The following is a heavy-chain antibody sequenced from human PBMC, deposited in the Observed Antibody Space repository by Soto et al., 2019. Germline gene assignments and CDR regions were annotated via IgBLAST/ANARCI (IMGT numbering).Heavy chain of an antibody. D-gene: IGHD3-3*01. CDR3: ARGNYDFWSGYYDQGTGSYYYMDV. CDR1: GFTFSDYY. J-gene: IGHJ6*03. V-gene: IGHV3-11*01. CDR2: ISSSGSTI. Sequence: GGSLRLSCAASGFTFSDYYMSWIRQAPGKGLEWVSYISSSGSTIYYADSVKGRFTISRDNAKNSLYLQMNSLRAEDTAVYYCARGNYDFWSGYYDQGTGSYYYMDVWGKGTTVTVSS.